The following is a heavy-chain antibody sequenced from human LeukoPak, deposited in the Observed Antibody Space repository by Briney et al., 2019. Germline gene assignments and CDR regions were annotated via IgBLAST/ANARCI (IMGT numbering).Heavy chain of an antibody. V-gene: IGHV3-48*04. J-gene: IGHJ5*02. CDR1: GFTFSSYS. CDR3: ARPTSPHYDILTSYNS. CDR2: ISSSSSTI. D-gene: IGHD3-9*01. Sequence: GGSLRLSCAASGFTFSSYSMNWVRQAPGKGLEWVSYISSSSSTIYYADSLKGRFTISRDNAKNSLFLQMNSLRAEDTAVYYCARPTSPHYDILTSYNSWGQGTLVTVSS.